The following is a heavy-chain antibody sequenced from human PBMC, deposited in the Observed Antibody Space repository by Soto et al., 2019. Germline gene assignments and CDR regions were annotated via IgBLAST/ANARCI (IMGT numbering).Heavy chain of an antibody. CDR1: GYTFSRYG. D-gene: IGHD2-8*01. V-gene: IGHV1-18*01. J-gene: IGHJ6*02. CDR3: AKNGQPPYYYYGMDV. Sequence: QGQLVQSGPEVKKPGASVKVSCKASGYTFSRYGISWVRQAPGQGLEWMGWVSGYNGDTKYAEKVQGRVSMTIDTSTHTAYMELRSPTSDDTAKYYCAKNGQPPYYYYGMDVWGQGTTVTVSS. CDR2: VSGYNGDT.